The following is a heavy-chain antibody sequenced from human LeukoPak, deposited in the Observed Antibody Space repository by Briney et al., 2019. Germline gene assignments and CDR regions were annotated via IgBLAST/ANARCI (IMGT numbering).Heavy chain of an antibody. V-gene: IGHV3-21*01. CDR2: ISSSSSYI. Sequence: PGGSLRLSCTASGFTFSSDSMNWVRQAPGKGLEWVSSISSSSSYIYHADSVKGRFTISRDNAKNSLYLQMNSLRAEDTAVYYCARGVTTDSPRFDYWGQGTLVTVSS. CDR1: GFTFSSDS. CDR3: ARGVTTDSPRFDY. J-gene: IGHJ4*02. D-gene: IGHD4-17*01.